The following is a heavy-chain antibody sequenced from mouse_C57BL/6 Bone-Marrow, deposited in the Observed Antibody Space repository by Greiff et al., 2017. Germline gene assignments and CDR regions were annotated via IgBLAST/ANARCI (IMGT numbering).Heavy chain of an antibody. CDR2: IYPGDGDT. V-gene: IGHV1-82*01. CDR3: ATHTVVATRGYFDV. J-gene: IGHJ1*03. D-gene: IGHD1-1*01. CDR1: GYAFSSSW. Sequence: QVHVKQSGPELVKPGASVKISCKASGYAFSSSWMNWVKQRPGKGLEWIGRIYPGDGDTNYNGKFKGKATLTADKSSSTAYMQLSSLTSEDSAVYFCATHTVVATRGYFDVWGTGTTVTVSS.